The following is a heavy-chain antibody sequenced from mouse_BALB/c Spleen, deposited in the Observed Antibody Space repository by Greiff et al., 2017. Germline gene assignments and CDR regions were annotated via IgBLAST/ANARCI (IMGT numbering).Heavy chain of an antibody. CDR2: IRSKSNNYAT. D-gene: IGHD3-3*01. J-gene: IGHJ4*01. V-gene: IGHV10-3*03. CDR1: GFTFNTYA. Sequence: EVKLVESGGGLVQPTGSLKLSCAASGFTFNTYAMHWVCQAPGKGLEWVARIRSKSNNYATYYADSVKDRFTISRDDSQSMLYLQMNNLKTEDTAMYYCVRGGDDYAMDYWGQGTSVTVSS. CDR3: VRGGDDYAMDY.